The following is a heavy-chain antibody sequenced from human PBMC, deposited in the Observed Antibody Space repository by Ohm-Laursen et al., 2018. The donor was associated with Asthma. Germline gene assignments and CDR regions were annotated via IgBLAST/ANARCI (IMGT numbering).Heavy chain of an antibody. CDR2: ISYDGSNK. V-gene: IGHV3-30-3*01. D-gene: IGHD3-22*01. J-gene: IGHJ4*02. Sequence: RSLRLSCAASGFTFSSYAMHWVRQAPGKGLEWVAVISYDGSNKYYADSVKGRFTISRDNSKNTLYLQMNSLRAEDTAVYYCARDNGLENDSSGYLAYWGQGTLVTVSS. CDR3: ARDNGLENDSSGYLAY. CDR1: GFTFSSYA.